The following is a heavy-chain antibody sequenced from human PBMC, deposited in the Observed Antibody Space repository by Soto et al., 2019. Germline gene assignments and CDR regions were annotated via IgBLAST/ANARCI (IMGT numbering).Heavy chain of an antibody. CDR1: GGSISSSTYY. CDR2: IYYSGSA. CDR3: ARNYGGNVDY. J-gene: IGHJ4*02. V-gene: IGHV4-39*07. D-gene: IGHD4-17*01. Sequence: NPSETLSLTCTVSGGSISSSTYYWGWIRQPPGKGLEWIGSIYYSGSANYNPSLKSRVTISVDTSKNQFSLKLSSATAADTAVYYCARNYGGNVDYWGQGTLVTVSS.